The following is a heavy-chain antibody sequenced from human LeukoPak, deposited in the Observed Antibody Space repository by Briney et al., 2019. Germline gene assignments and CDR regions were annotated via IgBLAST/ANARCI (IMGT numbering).Heavy chain of an antibody. CDR1: GFTFSYYS. J-gene: IGHJ3*02. CDR3: ARGGGVTTSGGFDI. V-gene: IGHV3-48*02. Sequence: GGSLRLSCAASGFTFSYYSMNWVRQAPGKGLEWVSYIGSSSGPIYYADSVKGRFTISRDNAKHSLFLQMNSLRDEDTAVYYCARGGGVTTSGGFDIWGQGTMVTVSS. CDR2: IGSSSGPI. D-gene: IGHD4-17*01.